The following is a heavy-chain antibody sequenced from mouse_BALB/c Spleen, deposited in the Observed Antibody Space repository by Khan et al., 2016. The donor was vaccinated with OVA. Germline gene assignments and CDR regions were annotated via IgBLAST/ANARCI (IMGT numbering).Heavy chain of an antibody. Sequence: EVELVESGGDLVKPGGSLKLSCAASGFTFSSYSMSWVRQTPDKRLEWVASISSGGDYTYYPDSVKGRFTISRDNAKTTLYLQMSDLKSEDTAMYYWADNLTGSFACGGQGTLVTVSA. V-gene: IGHV5-6*01. CDR3: ADNLTGSFAC. J-gene: IGHJ3*01. CDR1: GFTFSSYS. CDR2: ISSGGDYT. D-gene: IGHD4-1*01.